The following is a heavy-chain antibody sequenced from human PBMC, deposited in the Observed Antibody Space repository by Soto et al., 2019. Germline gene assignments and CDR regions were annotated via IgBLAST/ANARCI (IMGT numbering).Heavy chain of an antibody. CDR2: IRGTNGNT. Sequence: EVQLLESGGGLVQPGGSLRLSCAASGFTFSSSAMSWVRQAPGKGLEWVSAIRGTNGNTHYAESVKGRLTISRDNSKNTLYLQMNFLRAEDTAVYYCAKCTVDTIVTSGWCNWLGPWGQGTLVIASS. V-gene: IGHV3-23*01. J-gene: IGHJ5*02. CDR1: GFTFSSSA. CDR3: AKCTVDTIVTSGWCNWLGP. D-gene: IGHD6-19*01.